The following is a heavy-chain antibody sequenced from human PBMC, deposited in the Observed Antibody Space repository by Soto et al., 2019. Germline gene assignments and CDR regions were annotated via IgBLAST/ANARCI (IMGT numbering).Heavy chain of an antibody. CDR3: AKGAANYYGMDV. CDR2: ISYDGRNK. Sequence: QVQLVESGGGVVQPGRSLRLSCAASGSTISSYGMHWVRQAPGKGLEWVAVISYDGRNKYYADSVKGRFTISRDNSKNTLYLQMNSLRAEDTAVYYCAKGAANYYGMDVWGQGTTVTVSS. V-gene: IGHV3-30*18. D-gene: IGHD5-18*01. CDR1: GSTISSYG. J-gene: IGHJ6*02.